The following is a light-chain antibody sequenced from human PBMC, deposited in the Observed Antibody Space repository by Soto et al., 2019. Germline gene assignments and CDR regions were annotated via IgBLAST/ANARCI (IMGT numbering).Light chain of an antibody. Sequence: ERVLQSSPAALSMYQGERATLSCRARQSISIYLAWYQQKPGQAPRLLIYDASNRATGIPARFSGSGSGTDFTLNISSLEPEDFAVYYCQQRSNWPLTFGGGTKVDIK. CDR3: QQRSNWPLT. CDR2: DAS. CDR1: QSISIY. V-gene: IGKV3-11*01. J-gene: IGKJ4*01.